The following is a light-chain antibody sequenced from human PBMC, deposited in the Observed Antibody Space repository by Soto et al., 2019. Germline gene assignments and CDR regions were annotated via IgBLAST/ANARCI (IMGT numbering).Light chain of an antibody. J-gene: IGKJ4*01. V-gene: IGKV3D-20*02. Sequence: EIVLTQSPGTLSLSPVERATLSCMASQSVSSSYLAWYQQKPGQAPRLLIYGASSRATGIPDRFSGSRSGPEFTLTISSLEPEDFAVYYCQQRSNWRWLTFGGGTKVDIK. CDR3: QQRSNWRWLT. CDR2: GAS. CDR1: QSVSSSY.